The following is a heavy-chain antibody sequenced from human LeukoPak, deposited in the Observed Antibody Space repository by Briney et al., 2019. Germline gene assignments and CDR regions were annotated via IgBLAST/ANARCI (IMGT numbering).Heavy chain of an antibody. J-gene: IGHJ4*02. CDR3: ARVRDSYVDY. D-gene: IGHD5-18*01. V-gene: IGHV4-31*03. CDR2: IYYSGST. Sequence: SETLSLTCTVSGGFISSGGYYWSWIRQHPGKGLEWIGYIYYSGSTYYNPSLKSRVTISVDTSKNQFSLKLSSVTAADTAVYYCARVRDSYVDYWGQGTLVTVSS. CDR1: GGFISSGGYY.